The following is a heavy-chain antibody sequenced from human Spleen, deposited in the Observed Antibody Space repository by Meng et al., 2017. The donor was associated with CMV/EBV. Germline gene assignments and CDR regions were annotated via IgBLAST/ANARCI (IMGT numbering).Heavy chain of an antibody. J-gene: IGHJ1*01. D-gene: IGHD6-6*01. V-gene: IGHV3-9*01. CDR2: VSWNSGSI. CDR1: GFTFSTYE. Sequence: GGSLRLSCAVSGFTFSTYEMNWVRQAPGKGPEWVSGVSWNSGSIAYADSVKGRFSISRDNAKNSLYLQMNSLRAEDTALYYCAKGSSIAAQDFQHWGQGTLVTVSS. CDR3: AKGSSIAAQDFQH.